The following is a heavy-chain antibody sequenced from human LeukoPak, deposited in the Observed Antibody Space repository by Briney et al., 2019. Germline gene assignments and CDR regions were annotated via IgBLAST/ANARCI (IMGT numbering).Heavy chain of an antibody. CDR3: AKRGYYYDSSGYYSRTYFDY. Sequence: GGSLRLSCVVSGFTFSSYGMHWVLQAPGKGLEWVAVISYDGSNKYYADSVKGRFTISRDNSKNTLYLQMNSLRAEDTAVYYCAKRGYYYDSSGYYSRTYFDYWGQGTLVIVSS. CDR2: ISYDGSNK. J-gene: IGHJ4*02. V-gene: IGHV3-30*18. CDR1: GFTFSSYG. D-gene: IGHD3-22*01.